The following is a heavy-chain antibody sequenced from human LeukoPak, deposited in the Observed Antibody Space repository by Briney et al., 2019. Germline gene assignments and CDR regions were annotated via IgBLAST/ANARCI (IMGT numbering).Heavy chain of an antibody. Sequence: GGSLRLSCAASGFTFSSYWMSWVRQAPGKGLGWVANIKQDGSEKYYVDSVKGRFTISRDNAKNSLFLQMNSLRAEDTAVYYCARRGNRLAGAGTDYWGQGTLVTVSS. J-gene: IGHJ4*02. CDR3: ARRGNRLAGAGTDY. CDR1: GFTFSSYW. V-gene: IGHV3-7*03. CDR2: IKQDGSEK. D-gene: IGHD6-13*01.